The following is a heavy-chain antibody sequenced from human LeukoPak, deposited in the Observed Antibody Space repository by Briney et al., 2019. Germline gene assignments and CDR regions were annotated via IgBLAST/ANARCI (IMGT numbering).Heavy chain of an antibody. V-gene: IGHV3-15*01. CDR2: LKSKTDGGTT. J-gene: IGHJ4*02. D-gene: IGHD3-10*01. CDR3: ARFPGRGASLSYFDY. CDR1: GFTFSNAW. Sequence: KPGGSLRLSCAASGFTFSNAWMSWVRQAPGKGLEWVGRLKSKTDGGTTDYAAPVKGRFTISRDDSKNTLYLQMNSLKTEDTAVYYCARFPGRGASLSYFDYWGQGTLVTVSS.